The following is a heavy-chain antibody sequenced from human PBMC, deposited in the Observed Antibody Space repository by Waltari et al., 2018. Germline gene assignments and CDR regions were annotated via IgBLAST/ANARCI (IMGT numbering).Heavy chain of an antibody. Sequence: QVQLVQSGAEVKKPGASVKVSCKASGYTFISNAINWVRQAPGQGREWMGWISTYDGSTEYAQIFQGRIPTTTDTSTRTAYMELRGLTSDDSAVYYCARLAHHGVSGGDFWGQGTLVTVSS. CDR1: GYTFISNA. V-gene: IGHV1-18*04. J-gene: IGHJ4*02. D-gene: IGHD3-10*01. CDR3: ARLAHHGVSGGDF. CDR2: ISTYDGST.